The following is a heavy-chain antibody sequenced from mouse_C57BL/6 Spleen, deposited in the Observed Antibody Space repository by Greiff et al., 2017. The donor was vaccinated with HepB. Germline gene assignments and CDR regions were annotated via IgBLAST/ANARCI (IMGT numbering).Heavy chain of an antibody. V-gene: IGHV5-4*01. CDR2: ISDGGSYT. Sequence: EVQVVESGGGLVKPGGSLKLSCAASGFTFSSYAMSWVRQTPEKRLEWVATISDGGSYTYYPDNVKGRFTISRDNAKNNLYLQMSHLKSEDTAMYYCAREGSYDYDRAYAMDYWGQGTSVTVSS. D-gene: IGHD2-4*01. CDR3: AREGSYDYDRAYAMDY. J-gene: IGHJ4*01. CDR1: GFTFSSYA.